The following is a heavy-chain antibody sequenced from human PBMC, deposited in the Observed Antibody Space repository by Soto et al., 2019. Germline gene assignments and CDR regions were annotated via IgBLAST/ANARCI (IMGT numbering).Heavy chain of an antibody. D-gene: IGHD4-17*01. V-gene: IGHV1-69*13. CDR2: IIPIFGTA. CDR3: ASHHDGDYDMYYFDY. CDR1: GGTFSSYA. J-gene: IGHJ4*02. Sequence: SVKVSCKASGGTFSSYAISWVRQAPGQGLEWMGGIIPIFGTANYAQKFQGRVTITADESTSTAYMELSSLRSEDTAVYYCASHHDGDYDMYYFDYWGQGTLVTVSS.